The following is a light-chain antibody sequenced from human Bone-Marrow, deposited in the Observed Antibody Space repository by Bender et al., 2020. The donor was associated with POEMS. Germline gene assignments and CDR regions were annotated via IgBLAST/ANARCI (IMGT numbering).Light chain of an antibody. J-gene: IGLJ3*02. CDR1: NIGSKS. CDR2: DDS. CDR3: QSFDRRDWV. V-gene: IGLV3-21*03. Sequence: SYVLTQPPSVSVAPGKTTRITCGGNNIGSKSVHWYHQRPGQAPVLVVYDDSDRPSGVPDRFSGSIDSSSNSASLTISGLRTEDEADYYCQSFDRRDWVFGGGTKLTVL.